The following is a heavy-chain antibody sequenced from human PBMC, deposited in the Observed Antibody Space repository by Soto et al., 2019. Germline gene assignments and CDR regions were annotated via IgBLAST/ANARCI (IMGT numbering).Heavy chain of an antibody. CDR2: IYYSGNT. CDR1: GDSISSYY. D-gene: IGHD3-22*01. Sequence: QVQLHESGPRLVKPSETLSLTCTVSGDSISSYYWSWIRQPPGKGLEWIGYIYYSGNTNYNPSLKNRLGISIASSKNQCSLRLTSVAAGDTAVYYCSRGGSRWGGTMSSEDYWGQGILVTVSS. CDR3: SRGGSRWGGTMSSEDY. V-gene: IGHV4-59*01. J-gene: IGHJ4*02.